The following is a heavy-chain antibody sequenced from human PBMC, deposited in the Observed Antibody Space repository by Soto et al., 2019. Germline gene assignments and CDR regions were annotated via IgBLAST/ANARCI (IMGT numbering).Heavy chain of an antibody. J-gene: IGHJ4*02. CDR1: GFTFSNAW. V-gene: IGHV3-15*07. D-gene: IGHD6-19*01. Sequence: LRLSCAASGFTFSNAWMNWVRQAPGKGLEWVGRIKSKTDGGTTDYAAPVKGRFTISRDDSKNTLYLQMNSLRAEDTAVYYCARDQGIAVAGIYDYWGQGTLVTVSS. CDR2: IKSKTDGGTT. CDR3: ARDQGIAVAGIYDY.